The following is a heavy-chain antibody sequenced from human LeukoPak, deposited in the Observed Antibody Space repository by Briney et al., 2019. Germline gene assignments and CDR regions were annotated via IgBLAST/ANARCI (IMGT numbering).Heavy chain of an antibody. V-gene: IGHV4-34*01. CDR1: GGSFSGYY. CDR2: INHSGST. CDR3: ARGLEYCGGDCYYDAFDI. Sequence: SETLSLTCAVYGGSFSGYYWSWIRQPPGKGLEWIGEINHSGSTNYNPSLESRVTISVDTSKNQFSLKLSSVTAADTAVYYCARGLEYCGGDCYYDAFDIWGQGTMVTVSS. D-gene: IGHD2-21*01. J-gene: IGHJ3*02.